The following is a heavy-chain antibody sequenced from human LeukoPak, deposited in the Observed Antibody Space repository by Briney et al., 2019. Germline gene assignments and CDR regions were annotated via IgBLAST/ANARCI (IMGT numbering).Heavy chain of an antibody. CDR2: IYHSGST. V-gene: IGHV4-38-2*02. Sequence: SETLSLTCTVSGYSISSGYYWGWIRQPPGKGLEWIGSIYHSGSTHYNPSLKSRVTISVDTSQKQFSLRLTSVTAADTAVYYCARGRYLTTGGGAAAGFLDYWGQGSLVSVST. CDR1: GYSISSGYY. D-gene: IGHD6-13*01. CDR3: ARGRYLTTGGGAAAGFLDY. J-gene: IGHJ4*02.